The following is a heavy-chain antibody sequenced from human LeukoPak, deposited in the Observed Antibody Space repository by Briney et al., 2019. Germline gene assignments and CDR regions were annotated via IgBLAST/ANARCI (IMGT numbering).Heavy chain of an antibody. Sequence: GGSLRLSCAASGFTFSNAWMSWVRQAPGKGLEWVGRIKSKTDGGTTDYAAPVKGRFTISRDDSKNTLYLQMNSLKTEDTAVYYCTTDQGYYDSSGYYFEYFQHWGQGTLVTVSS. D-gene: IGHD3-22*01. V-gene: IGHV3-15*01. J-gene: IGHJ1*01. CDR3: TTDQGYYDSSGYYFEYFQH. CDR2: IKSKTDGGTT. CDR1: GFTFSNAW.